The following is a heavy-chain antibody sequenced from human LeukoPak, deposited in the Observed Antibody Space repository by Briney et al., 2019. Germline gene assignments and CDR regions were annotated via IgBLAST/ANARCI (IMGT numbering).Heavy chain of an antibody. Sequence: ASVKVSCKASGYTFSGYQVHWLRQAPGQGLEWMGRMNPSSGVTNYAQEFQGRVTITRDTSINTAYLDLSALKSDDTAVYYCASRAASVTLGYWGQGTLVTVSS. V-gene: IGHV1-2*06. CDR3: ASRAASVTLGY. CDR2: MNPSSGVT. CDR1: GYTFSGYQ. D-gene: IGHD2-15*01. J-gene: IGHJ4*02.